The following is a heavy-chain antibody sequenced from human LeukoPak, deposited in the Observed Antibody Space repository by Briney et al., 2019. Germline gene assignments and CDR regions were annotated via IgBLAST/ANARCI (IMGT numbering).Heavy chain of an antibody. CDR1: GGSISSYY. CDR2: IYTSGST. Sequence: PSETLSLTCTVSGGSISSYYWSWIRQPAGKGLEWIGRIYTSGSTNYNPSLKSRDTMSVDTSKNQFSLKLSSVTAADTAVYYCARGYIAVAGYDAFDIWGQGTMVTVSS. CDR3: ARGYIAVAGYDAFDI. D-gene: IGHD6-19*01. J-gene: IGHJ3*02. V-gene: IGHV4-4*07.